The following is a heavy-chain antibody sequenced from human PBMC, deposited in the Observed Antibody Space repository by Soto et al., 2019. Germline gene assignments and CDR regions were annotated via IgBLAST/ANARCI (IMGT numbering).Heavy chain of an antibody. J-gene: IGHJ4*02. Sequence: GGSLRLSCAASGFTVSSNYMSWVRQAPGKGLEWVSVIYSGGSTYYADSVKGRFTISRDNSKNTLYLQMNSLRAEDTAVYYCARDHAGYNILTGHRTMDYRGQTTLVTVSS. D-gene: IGHD3-9*01. CDR1: GFTVSSNY. CDR2: IYSGGST. CDR3: ARDHAGYNILTGHRTMDY. V-gene: IGHV3-66*01.